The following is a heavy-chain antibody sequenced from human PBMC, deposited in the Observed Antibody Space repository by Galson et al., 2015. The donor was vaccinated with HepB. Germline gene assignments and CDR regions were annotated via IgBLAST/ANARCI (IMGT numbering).Heavy chain of an antibody. CDR2: IFYSGST. D-gene: IGHD6-19*01. CDR1: GGSVSSGSYY. CDR3: ARDTGVAVAGHVRAFDI. J-gene: IGHJ3*02. Sequence: LSLTCTVSGGSVSSGSYYWSWIRQPPGKGLEWIGYIFYSGSTNYTPSLKSRVTISVDTSKNQFSLKLTSVTAADTAVYYCARDTGVAVAGHVRAFDIRRQGTMVTVYS. V-gene: IGHV4-61*01.